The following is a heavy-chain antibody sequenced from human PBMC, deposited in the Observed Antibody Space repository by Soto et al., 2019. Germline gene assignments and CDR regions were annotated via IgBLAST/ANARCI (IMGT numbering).Heavy chain of an antibody. J-gene: IGHJ6*02. CDR3: ARGDCSGGSCYGYYYGMDV. CDR2: INPNSGGT. Sequence: ASVKVSCKASGYTFTGYYMHWVRQAPGQGLEWMGWINPNSGGTNYAQKFQGWVTMTRDTSISTAYMELSRLRSDDTAVYYCARGDCSGGSCYGYYYGMDVWGQGTTVTVSS. CDR1: GYTFTGYY. D-gene: IGHD2-15*01. V-gene: IGHV1-2*04.